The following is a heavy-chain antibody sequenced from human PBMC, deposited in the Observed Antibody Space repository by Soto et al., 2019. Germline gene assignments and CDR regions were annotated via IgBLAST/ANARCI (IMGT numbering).Heavy chain of an antibody. V-gene: IGHV3-64D*08. J-gene: IGHJ5*02. CDR1: GVTVSIYA. D-gene: IGHD3-22*01. CDR3: VKASNYYDSSGYSWFDP. CDR2: ISSNGGST. Sequence: PAGSLRLCCSACGVTVSIYAMDGVRQTPGKGLEYVSAISSNGGSTYYADSVKGRFTISRDNSKNTLYLQMSSLRAEDTAVYYCVKASNYYDSSGYSWFDPWGQGTLVTVSS.